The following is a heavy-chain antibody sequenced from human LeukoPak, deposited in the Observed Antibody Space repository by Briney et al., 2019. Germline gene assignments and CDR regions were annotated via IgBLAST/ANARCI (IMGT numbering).Heavy chain of an antibody. CDR2: INHSGST. Sequence: SETLSLTCAVYGGSFSGYYWSWIRQPPGKGLEWIVEINHSGSTNYNPSLKSRVTISVDTSKNQFSLKLSSVTAADTAVYYCARDPPTYYYDSSGYYAANAFDIWGQGTMVTVSS. CDR3: ARDPPTYYYDSSGYYAANAFDI. D-gene: IGHD3-22*01. V-gene: IGHV4-34*01. J-gene: IGHJ3*02. CDR1: GGSFSGYY.